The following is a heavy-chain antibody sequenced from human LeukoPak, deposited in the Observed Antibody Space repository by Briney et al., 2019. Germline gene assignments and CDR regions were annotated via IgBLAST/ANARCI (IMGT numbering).Heavy chain of an antibody. Sequence: GGSLRLSCAASGFTFSDYYMSWIRQAPGKGLEWVSVISSSSSYTNYADSVKGRFTISRDNAKNSLYLQMNSLRAADTAVYYCARALDYYDSSGYYPFDYWGQGTLVTVSS. D-gene: IGHD3-22*01. CDR1: GFTFSDYY. CDR2: ISSSSSYT. CDR3: ARALDYYDSSGYYPFDY. J-gene: IGHJ4*02. V-gene: IGHV3-11*05.